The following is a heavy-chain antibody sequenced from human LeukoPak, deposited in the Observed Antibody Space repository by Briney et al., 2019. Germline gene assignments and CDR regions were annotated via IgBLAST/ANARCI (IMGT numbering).Heavy chain of an antibody. V-gene: IGHV1-3*01. Sequence: ASVKVSCKASGYTFTSYAMHWVRQAPGQRLEWMGWINAGNGNAKYSQKFQGRVTITRDTSASTAYMELSSLRSEDTAVYYCARDQPQPQTIAVAGLFDPWGQGTLVTVSS. J-gene: IGHJ5*02. CDR2: INAGNGNA. D-gene: IGHD6-19*01. CDR3: ARDQPQPQTIAVAGLFDP. CDR1: GYTFTSYA.